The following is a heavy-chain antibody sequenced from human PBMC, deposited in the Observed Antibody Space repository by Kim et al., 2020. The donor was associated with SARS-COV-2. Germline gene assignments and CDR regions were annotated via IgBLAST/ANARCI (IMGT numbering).Heavy chain of an antibody. CDR3: ARVSSPYSSRGYFDY. D-gene: IGHD3-22*01. V-gene: IGHV3-30*04. J-gene: IGHJ4*02. Sequence: GGSLRLSCAAPGFTFSIHAMHWVRQTPGKGLDWVSVTSYEGTNKYADSVKGRFTISRDNSKNTLYLQMNSLRTEDTAVYYCARVSSPYSSRGYFDYWGQG. CDR2: TSYEGTNK. CDR1: GFTFSIHA.